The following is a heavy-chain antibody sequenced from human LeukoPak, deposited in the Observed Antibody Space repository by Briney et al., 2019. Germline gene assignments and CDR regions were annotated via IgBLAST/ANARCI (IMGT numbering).Heavy chain of an antibody. J-gene: IGHJ4*02. Sequence: SETLSLTCNVSGGSMSNIYYWGWIRQPPGKGLEWIGEINHSGSTNYNPSLKSRVTISVDTSKNQFSLKLNSVTAADTAVYYCARQEGGIVGPYWGQGTLATVSS. CDR3: ARQEGGIVGPY. V-gene: IGHV4/OR15-8*01. CDR2: INHSGST. CDR1: GGSMSNIYY. D-gene: IGHD1-26*01.